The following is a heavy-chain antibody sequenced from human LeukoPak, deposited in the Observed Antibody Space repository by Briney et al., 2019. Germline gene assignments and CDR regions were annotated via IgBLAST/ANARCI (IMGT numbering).Heavy chain of an antibody. V-gene: IGHV4-31*03. J-gene: IGHJ3*02. CDR2: IYYSGST. Sequence: PSETLSLTCTVSGGSISSGGYYWSWIPQHPGKGLEWIGYIYYSGSTYYNPSLKSRVTISVDTSKNQFSLKLSSVTAADTAVYYCARVNSAGRAFDIWGQGTMVTVSS. D-gene: IGHD1-1*01. CDR3: ARVNSAGRAFDI. CDR1: GGSISSGGYY.